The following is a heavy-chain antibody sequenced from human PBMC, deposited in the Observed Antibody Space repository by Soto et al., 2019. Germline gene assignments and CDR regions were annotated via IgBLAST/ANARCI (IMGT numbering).Heavy chain of an antibody. D-gene: IGHD5-18*01. CDR2: FDPEDGET. J-gene: IGHJ6*02. V-gene: IGHV1-24*01. CDR3: ATRAGQLWLEVDV. CDR1: GYTLTELS. Sequence: ASVKVSCKVSGYTLTELSMHWLRQAPGKGLEWMGGFDPEDGETIYAQKFQGRVTMTEDTSTDTAYMELSSLRSEHTAVYYCATRAGQLWLEVDVWGQGTTVTVSS.